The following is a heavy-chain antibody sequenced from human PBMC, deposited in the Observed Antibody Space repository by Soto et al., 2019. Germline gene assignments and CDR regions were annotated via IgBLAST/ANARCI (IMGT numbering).Heavy chain of an antibody. CDR3: ARERSLRFGESPPNTFDV. V-gene: IGHV3-53*01. CDR2: IYSGGAT. CDR1: GSTVSDNY. J-gene: IGHJ3*01. D-gene: IGHD3-10*01. Sequence: PGGSLRLSCAASGSTVSDNYMNWVRQAPGKGLEWVSVIYSGGATKYADSVRGRFTISRDNAKNTVYLQINSLIAEDTAVYYCARERSLRFGESPPNTFDVWGQGTMVTVSS.